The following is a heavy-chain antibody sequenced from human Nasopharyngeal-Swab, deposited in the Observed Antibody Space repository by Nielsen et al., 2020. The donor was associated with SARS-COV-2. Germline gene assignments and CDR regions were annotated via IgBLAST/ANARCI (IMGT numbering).Heavy chain of an antibody. CDR2: IKQDGSEK. Sequence: VRQAPGKGLEWVANIKQDGSEKYYEDSVKGRFTISRDNAKNSLYLQMNSLRVKDTAVYYCARRTFSSTSLIDCWGQGTLVTVSS. CDR3: ARRTFSSTSLIDC. D-gene: IGHD2-2*01. V-gene: IGHV3-7*01. J-gene: IGHJ4*02.